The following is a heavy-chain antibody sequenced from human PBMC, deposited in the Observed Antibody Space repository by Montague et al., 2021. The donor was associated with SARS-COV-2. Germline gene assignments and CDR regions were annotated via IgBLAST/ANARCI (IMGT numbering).Heavy chain of an antibody. CDR3: ARDIGGSTVTTGGFDY. Sequence: TLSLTCTVSGGSISSGGYYWSWIRQHPGKGLEWIGYIYYSGSTYYSPSLKSRVTISVDTSKNQFSLKLSSVTAADTAVYYCARDIGGSTVTTGGFDYWGQGTPVTVSS. CDR2: IYYSGST. D-gene: IGHD4-17*01. J-gene: IGHJ4*02. CDR1: GGSISSGGYY. V-gene: IGHV4-31*03.